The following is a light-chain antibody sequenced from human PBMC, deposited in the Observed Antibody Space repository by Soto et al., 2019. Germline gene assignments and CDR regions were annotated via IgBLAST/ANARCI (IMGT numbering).Light chain of an antibody. CDR2: EVS. CDR3: STYISSSTPDV. Sequence: QSVLTQPASVSGSPGQSITISCTGTSSDVGGYNYVSWYQQHPGKAPKLMIYEVSNRPSGVSNRFSGSKSGNTASLTISGLQAEDEGDYYCSTYISSSTPDVVGTGTKVTVL. J-gene: IGLJ1*01. CDR1: SSDVGGYNY. V-gene: IGLV2-14*01.